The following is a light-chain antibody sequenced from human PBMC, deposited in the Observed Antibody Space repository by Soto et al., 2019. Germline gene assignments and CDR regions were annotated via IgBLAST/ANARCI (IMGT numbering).Light chain of an antibody. V-gene: IGKV3-20*01. CDR3: QQYGSTPPMYT. CDR2: GAS. CDR1: QSVSSSY. Sequence: EIVLTQSPGTLSLSPGERATLSCRASQSVSSSYLAWYQQKPGQALRLLIYGASSRATGIPDRFSGSGCGIDITLTISRLELEDVVVYYCQQYGSTPPMYTFGQATKLEIK. J-gene: IGKJ2*01.